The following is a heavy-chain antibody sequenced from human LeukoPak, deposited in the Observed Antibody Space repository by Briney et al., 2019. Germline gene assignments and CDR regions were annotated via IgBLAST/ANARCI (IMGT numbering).Heavy chain of an antibody. Sequence: GESLKISCKGSGYSFTSYWIGWVHQMPGKDLEWMGIIYPGDSDTRYSPSFQGQVTISADKSISTAYLQWSSLKASDTAMYYCARLSGSGYYDSSGYLDYWGQGTLVTVSS. CDR3: ARLSGSGYYDSSGYLDY. V-gene: IGHV5-51*07. CDR1: GYSFTSYW. J-gene: IGHJ4*02. CDR2: IYPGDSDT. D-gene: IGHD3-22*01.